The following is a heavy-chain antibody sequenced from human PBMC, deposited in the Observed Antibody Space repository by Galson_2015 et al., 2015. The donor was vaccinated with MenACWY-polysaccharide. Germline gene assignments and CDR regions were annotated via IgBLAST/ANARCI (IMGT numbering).Heavy chain of an antibody. D-gene: IGHD6-13*01. J-gene: IGHJ4*02. V-gene: IGHV3-23*01. Sequence: SLRLSCAASGFTFDSYTMSWVRQAPGKGLEWVSGVSGSGASKYYADSVKGRFIISRDNSKNTLYLQMNSLRDEDTAVYFCARAYTNSWHTFDSWGQGTLVIVSS. CDR1: GFTFDSYT. CDR3: ARAYTNSWHTFDS. CDR2: VSGSGASK.